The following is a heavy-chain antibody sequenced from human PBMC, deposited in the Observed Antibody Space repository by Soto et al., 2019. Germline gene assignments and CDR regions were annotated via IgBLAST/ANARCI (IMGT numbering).Heavy chain of an antibody. J-gene: IGHJ4*02. CDR3: ARGGSSSWYFSFDYFDY. D-gene: IGHD6-13*01. CDR2: INAGNGNT. V-gene: IGHV1-3*01. Sequence: ASVKVSCKASGYTFTSYAMHWVRQAPGQRLEWMGWINAGNGNTKYSQKFQGRVTITRDTSASTAYMELSSLRSEDTAVYYCARGGSSSWYFSFDYFDYWGQGTLVTVSS. CDR1: GYTFTSYA.